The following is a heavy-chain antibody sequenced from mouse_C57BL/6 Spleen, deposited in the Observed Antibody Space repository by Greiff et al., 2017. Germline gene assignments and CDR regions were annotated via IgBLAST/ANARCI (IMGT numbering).Heavy chain of an antibody. CDR1: GFTFSSYA. V-gene: IGHV5-9-1*02. Sequence: EVKLVESGEGLVKPGGSLKLSCAASGFTFSSYAMSWVRQTPEKRLEWVAYISSGGDYIYYADTVTGRFTIARDNARNTLYLQLSSLKSEDTAMYYCTRETYYGSSSYYAMGYWGQGTSVTVSS. CDR2: ISSGGDYI. CDR3: TRETYYGSSSYYAMGY. J-gene: IGHJ4*01. D-gene: IGHD1-1*01.